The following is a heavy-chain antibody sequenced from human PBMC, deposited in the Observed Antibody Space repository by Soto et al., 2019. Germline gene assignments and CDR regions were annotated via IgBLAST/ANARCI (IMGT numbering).Heavy chain of an antibody. V-gene: IGHV1-69*13. CDR2: IIPIFGTA. D-gene: IGHD3-9*01. CDR3: ARDQDILTGPGAFDI. J-gene: IGHJ3*02. CDR1: GGTFSSYA. Sequence: SVKVSCKASGGTFSSYAISWVRQAPGQGLEWMGGIIPIFGTANYAQKFQGRVTITAGESTSTAYMELSSLRSEDTAVYYCARDQDILTGPGAFDIWGQGTMVTVSS.